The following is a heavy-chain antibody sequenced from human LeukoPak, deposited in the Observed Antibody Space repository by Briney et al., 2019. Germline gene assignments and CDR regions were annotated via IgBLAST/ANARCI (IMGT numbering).Heavy chain of an antibody. CDR2: ISSSGSTI. Sequence: GGSLRLSCAASGFTFSSYEMNCVRQAPGKGLEWVSYISSSGSTIYYADSVKGRFTISRDNAKNSLYLQMNSLRAEDTAVYYCARTELDFWSGYYPAYYYYYGMDVWGQGTTVTVSS. CDR3: ARTELDFWSGYYPAYYYYYGMDV. J-gene: IGHJ6*02. CDR1: GFTFSSYE. V-gene: IGHV3-48*03. D-gene: IGHD3-3*01.